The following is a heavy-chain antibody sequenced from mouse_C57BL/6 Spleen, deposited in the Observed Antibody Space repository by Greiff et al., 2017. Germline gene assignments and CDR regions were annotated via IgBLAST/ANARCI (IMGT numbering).Heavy chain of an antibody. Sequence: DVKLQESGPGLVKPSQSLSLTCSVTGYSITSGYYWNWIRQFPGNKLEWMGYISYDGSNNYNPSLKNRISITRDTSKNQFFLKLNSVTTEDTATYYCATDGSWFAYWGQGTLVTVSA. V-gene: IGHV3-6*01. CDR2: ISYDGSN. D-gene: IGHD2-3*01. CDR1: GYSITSGYY. J-gene: IGHJ3*01. CDR3: ATDGSWFAY.